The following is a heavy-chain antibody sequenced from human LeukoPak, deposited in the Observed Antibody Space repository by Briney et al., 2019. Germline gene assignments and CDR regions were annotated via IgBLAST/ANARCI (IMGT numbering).Heavy chain of an antibody. CDR3: AGGARYDFWSGYDYYYYGMDV. J-gene: IGHJ6*02. Sequence: SETLSLTCTVSGGSISSYYWSWIRQPPGKGLEWIGYIYYSGSTYYNPSLKSRVTISVDTSKNQFSLKLSSVTAADTAVYYCAGGARYDFWSGYDYYYYGMDVWGQGTTVTVSS. D-gene: IGHD3-3*01. V-gene: IGHV4-59*06. CDR2: IYYSGST. CDR1: GGSISSYY.